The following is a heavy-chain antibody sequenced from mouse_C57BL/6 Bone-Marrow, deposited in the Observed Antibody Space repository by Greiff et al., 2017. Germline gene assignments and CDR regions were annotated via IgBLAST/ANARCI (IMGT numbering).Heavy chain of an antibody. CDR2: ISTGGSYT. J-gene: IGHJ2*01. CDR1: GFTFSSYG. CDR3: ARHGRICYGYDKGDY. V-gene: IGHV5-6*01. Sequence: EVLLVESGGDLVKPGGSLKLSCAASGFTFSSYGMSWVRQTPDKRLEWVATISTGGSYTYYPDSVKGRFTITRDNAKNTLYLHMSSLKSEDTAMYDCARHGRICYGYDKGDYWGQGTTLTVSS. D-gene: IGHD2-2*01.